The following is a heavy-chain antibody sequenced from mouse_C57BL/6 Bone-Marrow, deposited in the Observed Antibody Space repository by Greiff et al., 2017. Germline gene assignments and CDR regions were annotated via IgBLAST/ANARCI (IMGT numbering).Heavy chain of an antibody. J-gene: IGHJ3*01. CDR3: ARAGYYSIFAY. CDR2: IYPGSGTT. V-gene: IGHV1-55*01. D-gene: IGHD2-5*01. Sequence: QVQLQQSGAELVKPGASVKMSCKASGYTFTSYWITWVKQRPGQGLEWIGDIYPGSGTTNYNEKFKSKATLTVDTSSSTAYMQLSSLTSEDSAVYYCARAGYYSIFAYWGQGTLVTVSA. CDR1: GYTFTSYW.